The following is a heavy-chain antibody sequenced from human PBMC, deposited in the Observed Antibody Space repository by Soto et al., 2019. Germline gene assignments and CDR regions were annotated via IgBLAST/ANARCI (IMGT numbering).Heavy chain of an antibody. Sequence: PSETLSLTGAVSGYSISSGYYWGWIRQRPGKGLEWIGSIYHSGSTYYNPSLKSRVTISVDTSKNQFSLKLSSVTAADTAVYYCARASDGSNFLGWDYYYGMDVWGQGTTVTVSS. V-gene: IGHV4-38-2*01. CDR3: ARASDGSNFLGWDYYYGMDV. CDR2: IYHSGST. D-gene: IGHD1-26*01. CDR1: GYSISSGYY. J-gene: IGHJ6*02.